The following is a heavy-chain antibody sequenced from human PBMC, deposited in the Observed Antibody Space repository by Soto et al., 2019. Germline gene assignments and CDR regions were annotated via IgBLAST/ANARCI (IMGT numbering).Heavy chain of an antibody. CDR3: ARDYLISRSYSSSPGGYYYGMDV. J-gene: IGHJ6*02. V-gene: IGHV1-2*04. Sequence: ASVKVSCKASGYTFTGYYMHWVRQAPGQGLEWMGWINPNSGGTNYAQKFQGWVTMTRDTSISTAYMELSRLRSDDTAVYYCARDYLISRSYSSSPGGYYYGMDVWGQGTTVTVSS. CDR1: GYTFTGYY. CDR2: INPNSGGT. D-gene: IGHD6-6*01.